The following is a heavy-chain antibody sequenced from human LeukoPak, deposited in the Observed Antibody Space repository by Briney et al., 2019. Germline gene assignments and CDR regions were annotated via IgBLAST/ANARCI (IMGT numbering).Heavy chain of an antibody. CDR2: MYKSGST. CDR1: GYSISSGHY. Sequence: SETLSLTCDVSGYSISSGHYWGWIRQSPGKGLEWIASMYKSGSTYFKSSLESRVTISLDTPKNQFSLTLNSVTAADTAVYYCARHVYGRHQLQAYHFDYWGQGILVTVSS. V-gene: IGHV4-38-2*01. J-gene: IGHJ4*02. CDR3: ARHVYGRHQLQAYHFDY. D-gene: IGHD2-2*01.